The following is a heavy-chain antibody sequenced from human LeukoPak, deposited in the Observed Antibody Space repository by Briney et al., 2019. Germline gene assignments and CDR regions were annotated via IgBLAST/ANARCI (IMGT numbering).Heavy chain of an antibody. V-gene: IGHV4-34*01. J-gene: IGHJ3*02. D-gene: IGHD3-9*01. Sequence: SETLSLTCAVYGGSFSGYYWSWIRQPPGKGLEWIGEINHSGSTNYNPSLKSRVTISVDTSKNQFSLKLSSVTAADTAVYYCARKSDYDILTGYVGAFDIWGQGTMVTVSS. CDR1: GGSFSGYY. CDR2: INHSGST. CDR3: ARKSDYDILTGYVGAFDI.